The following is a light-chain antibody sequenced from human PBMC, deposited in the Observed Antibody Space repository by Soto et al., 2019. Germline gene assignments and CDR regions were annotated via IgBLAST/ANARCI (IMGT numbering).Light chain of an antibody. J-gene: IGLJ2*01. V-gene: IGLV3-21*04. Sequence: SYELTQPPSVSVAPGKTARITCGGNIIGSKSVHWHQQKPGQAPVLVIYYDSDRPSGIPERFSGSNSGNTATLTISRVEVGDEADYYCQVWDTISDHVVFGGGTKLTVL. CDR1: IIGSKS. CDR2: YDS. CDR3: QVWDTISDHVV.